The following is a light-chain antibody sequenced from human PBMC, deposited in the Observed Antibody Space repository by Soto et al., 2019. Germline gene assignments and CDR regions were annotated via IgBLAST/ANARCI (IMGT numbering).Light chain of an antibody. Sequence: QSVLTQPASVSGSPGQSITISCTGTSSDVGGYNYVSWYQHHPGKAPKLMIFDVSNRPSGISNRFSGSKSSNTASLTISGLQPEDEADYYCSSYTTSNTRQIVFGTGTELAVL. CDR3: SSYTTSNTRQIV. CDR2: DVS. CDR1: SSDVGGYNY. J-gene: IGLJ1*01. V-gene: IGLV2-14*03.